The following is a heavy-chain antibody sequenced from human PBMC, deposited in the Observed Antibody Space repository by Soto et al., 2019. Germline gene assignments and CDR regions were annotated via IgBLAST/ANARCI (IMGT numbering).Heavy chain of an antibody. Sequence: GESLKISCAASGFTFSSYSMNWVRQAPGKGLEWVSSISSSSSYIYYADSVKGRFTISRDNAKNSLYLQMNSLRAEDTAVYYCAREMVRGVNSPAPLDYWGQGTLVTVSS. CDR1: GFTFSSYS. V-gene: IGHV3-21*01. D-gene: IGHD3-10*01. J-gene: IGHJ4*02. CDR2: ISSSSSYI. CDR3: AREMVRGVNSPAPLDY.